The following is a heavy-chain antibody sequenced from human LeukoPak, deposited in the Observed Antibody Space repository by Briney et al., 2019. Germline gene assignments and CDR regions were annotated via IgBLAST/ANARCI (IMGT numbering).Heavy chain of an antibody. J-gene: IGHJ4*02. CDR2: IYHSEST. D-gene: IGHD3-3*01. V-gene: IGHV4-38-2*01. CDR3: ARLYYDFWSGYSYFDY. CDR1: GYSISSGYY. Sequence: SETLSLTCAVSGYSISSGYYWGWIRQPPGKGLEWIGSIYHSESTYYNPSIKSRVTISVDTSKNQFSLKLSSVTAADTAVYYCARLYYDFWSGYSYFDYWGQGTLVTVSS.